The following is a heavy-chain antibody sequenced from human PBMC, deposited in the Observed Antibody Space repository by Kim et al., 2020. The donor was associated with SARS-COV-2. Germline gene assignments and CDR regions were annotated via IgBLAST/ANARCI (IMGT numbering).Heavy chain of an antibody. V-gene: IGHV3-30*18. CDR1: GFTFSSYG. CDR3: AKGGGIQLWLAFFDY. D-gene: IGHD5-18*01. J-gene: IGHJ4*02. Sequence: GGSLRLSCAASGFTFSSYGMHWVRQAPGKGLEWVAVISYDGSNKYYADSVKGRFTISRDNSKNTLYLQMNSLRAEDTAVYYCAKGGGIQLWLAFFDYWGQGTLVTVSS. CDR2: ISYDGSNK.